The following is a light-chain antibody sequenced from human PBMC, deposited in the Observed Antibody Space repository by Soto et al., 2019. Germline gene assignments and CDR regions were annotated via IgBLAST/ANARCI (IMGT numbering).Light chain of an antibody. CDR2: AAS. Sequence: DIQMTQSPSSVSASVGDRVTITCRASQGISSWLAWYQQKPGKAPKLLIYAASSLQSGVPSRFRRSGSGTEFTLAISSLQPEDVATYDCQQANSCPRALTFGGGTKVEIK. CDR1: QGISSW. CDR3: QQANSCPRALT. V-gene: IGKV1-12*01. J-gene: IGKJ4*01.